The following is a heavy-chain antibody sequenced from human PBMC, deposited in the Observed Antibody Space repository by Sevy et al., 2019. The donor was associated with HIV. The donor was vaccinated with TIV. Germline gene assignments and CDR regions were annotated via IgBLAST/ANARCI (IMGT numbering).Heavy chain of an antibody. Sequence: GESLKISCVASGFTFNTYPLHWVRQAPGKGLEWVAVVSDDGNTKYYADSVKGRFTIYRDNSKNTLYLQMNSLKAEDTVIYYCARPGITSGYLYYFDYWGQGTLVTVSS. CDR1: GFTFNTYP. J-gene: IGHJ4*02. CDR3: ARPGITSGYLYYFDY. D-gene: IGHD3-22*01. CDR2: VSDDGNTK. V-gene: IGHV3-30*04.